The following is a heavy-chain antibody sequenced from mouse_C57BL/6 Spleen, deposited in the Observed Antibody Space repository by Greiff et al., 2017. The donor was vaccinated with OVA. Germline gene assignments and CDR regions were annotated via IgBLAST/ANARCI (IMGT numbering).Heavy chain of an antibody. CDR1: GYTFTTYP. J-gene: IGHJ4*01. CDR3: ARPSSGSYYARDY. D-gene: IGHD3-2*02. V-gene: IGHV1-47*01. Sequence: VQLVESGAELVKPGASVKMSCKASGYTFTTYPIEWMKQNHGKSLEWIGNFHPYNDDTKYNEKFKGKATLTVEKSSSTVYLELSRLTSDDSAVYYCARPSSGSYYARDYWGQGTSVTVSS. CDR2: FHPYNDDT.